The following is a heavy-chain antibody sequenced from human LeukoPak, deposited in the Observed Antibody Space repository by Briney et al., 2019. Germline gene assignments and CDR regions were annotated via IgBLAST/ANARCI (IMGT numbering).Heavy chain of an antibody. CDR3: ARGAGYSSSWYRFDYYYYGMDV. V-gene: IGHV4-31*11. J-gene: IGHJ6*02. D-gene: IGHD6-13*01. Sequence: PSETLSLTCAVYGGSFSGYYWSWIRQHPGKGLEWIGYIYYSGSTYYNPSLKSRVTISVDTSKNQFSLKLSSVTAADTAVYYCARGAGYSSSWYRFDYYYYGMDVWGQGTTVTVSS. CDR2: IYYSGST. CDR1: GGSFSGYY.